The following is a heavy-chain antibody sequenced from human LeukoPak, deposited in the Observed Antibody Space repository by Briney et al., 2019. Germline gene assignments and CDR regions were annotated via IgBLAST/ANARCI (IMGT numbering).Heavy chain of an antibody. CDR1: GGSISSGGYS. J-gene: IGHJ4*02. CDR2: IYHSGST. V-gene: IGHV4-30-2*01. D-gene: IGHD6-19*01. CDR3: ARSQHPPRSRGPPQYSSGWYGY. Sequence: SQTLSLTCAVPGGSISSGGYSWSWIRQPPGKGLEWTGYIYHSGSTYYNPSLKSRVTISVDRSKNQFSLKLSSVTAADTAVYYCARSQHPPRSRGPPQYSSGWYGYWGQGTLVTVSS.